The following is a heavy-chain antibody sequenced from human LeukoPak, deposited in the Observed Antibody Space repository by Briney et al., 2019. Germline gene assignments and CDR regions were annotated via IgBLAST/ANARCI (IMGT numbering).Heavy chain of an antibody. D-gene: IGHD3-10*01. CDR2: IYTSGST. V-gene: IGHV4-4*07. CDR3: ARVHNGSGSYFVSADY. J-gene: IGHJ4*02. CDR1: GGSISSYY. Sequence: PSETLSLTCTVSGGSISSYYWSWIRQPAGRGLEWIGRIYTSGSTNYNPSLKSRVTMSVDTSKNQFSLKLSSVTAADTAVYYCARVHNGSGSYFVSADYWGQGTLVTVSS.